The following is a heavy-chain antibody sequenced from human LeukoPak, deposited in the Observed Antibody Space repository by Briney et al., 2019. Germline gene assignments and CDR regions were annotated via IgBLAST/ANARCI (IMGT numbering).Heavy chain of an antibody. D-gene: IGHD3-22*01. CDR1: GGSISSGDYY. V-gene: IGHV4-30-4*01. CDR3: ARSPKSGLAEGY. Sequence: PSETLSLTCTVSGGSISSGDYYWSWIRQPSGKGLEWIGHIYYSGSTYYNPSLKSRVTISVDTSKNQFSLKLSSVTAADTAVYYCARSPKSGLAEGYWGQGTLVTVSS. J-gene: IGHJ4*02. CDR2: IYYSGST.